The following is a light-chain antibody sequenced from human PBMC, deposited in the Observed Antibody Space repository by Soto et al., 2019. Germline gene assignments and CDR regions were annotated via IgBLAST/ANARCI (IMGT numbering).Light chain of an antibody. J-gene: IGKJ2*01. CDR3: QQSYSTPMYT. CDR1: QSIDTF. Sequence: DIQMTQSPSSLSASVGDRVTITCRARQSIDTFLNWYQQRPGQAPKLLICAASNLQAGIPSRFSGSGSGTEFTLTISNLQPEDFATYFCQQSYSTPMYTFGQGPKLEI. CDR2: AAS. V-gene: IGKV1-39*01.